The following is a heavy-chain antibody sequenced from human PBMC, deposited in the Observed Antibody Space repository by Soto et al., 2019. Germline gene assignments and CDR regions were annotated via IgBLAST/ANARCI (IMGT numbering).Heavy chain of an antibody. Sequence: GGSLRLSCAASGFTFSSYAMSWVRQAPGKGLEWVSAISGSGGSTYYADSVKGRFTISRDNSKNTLYLQMNSLRAEDTAVYYCAKGGRYRLTPSIYYYGMDVWGQGTTVTVSS. V-gene: IGHV3-23*01. D-gene: IGHD1-20*01. CDR1: GFTFSSYA. CDR3: AKGGRYRLTPSIYYYGMDV. CDR2: ISGSGGST. J-gene: IGHJ6*02.